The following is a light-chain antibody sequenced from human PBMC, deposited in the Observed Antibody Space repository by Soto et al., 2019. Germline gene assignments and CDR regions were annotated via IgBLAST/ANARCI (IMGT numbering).Light chain of an antibody. V-gene: IGKV3-11*01. Sequence: IVLTQSPATLSLWPGETAILSCRASQSVSSYLSWYQQKPGQAPRLLIYDASSRAPGVPARFSGSGSGTDFTLTISSREPEDFALYYCQQRSSWITFGQGTRLEIE. CDR2: DAS. CDR1: QSVSSY. CDR3: QQRSSWIT. J-gene: IGKJ5*01.